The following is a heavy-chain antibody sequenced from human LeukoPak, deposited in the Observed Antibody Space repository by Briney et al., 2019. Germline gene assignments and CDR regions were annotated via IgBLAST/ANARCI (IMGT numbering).Heavy chain of an antibody. Sequence: PGGSLRLSCAASGFTFSSYGMHWVRQAPGKGLEWVAYIQYDGSNEQYADSVKGRFSISRDNSKNTLYLQVNSLRADDTAVYYCANSGLNRFEYWGQGALVTVSS. V-gene: IGHV3-30*02. CDR3: ANSGLNRFEY. CDR2: IQYDGSNE. CDR1: GFTFSSYG. D-gene: IGHD2-15*01. J-gene: IGHJ4*02.